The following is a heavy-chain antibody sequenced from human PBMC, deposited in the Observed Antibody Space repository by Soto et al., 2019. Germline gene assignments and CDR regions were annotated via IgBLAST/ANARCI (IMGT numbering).Heavy chain of an antibody. CDR3: AKDQATTVTNYDY. V-gene: IGHV4-38-2*02. CDR2: IYHSGST. J-gene: IGHJ4*02. D-gene: IGHD4-17*01. CDR1: GYSISSGYY. Sequence: PSETLSLTCAVSGYSISSGYYWGWCRQPPGRGLEWIGSIYHSGSTYYNPSLKSRVTMSVDTSKNQFSLKLTSVTAADTAVYYCAKDQATTVTNYDYWGQGTLVTVSS.